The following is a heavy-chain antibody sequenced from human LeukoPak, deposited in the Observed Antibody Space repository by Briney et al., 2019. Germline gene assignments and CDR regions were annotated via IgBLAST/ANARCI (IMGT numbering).Heavy chain of an antibody. CDR2: INWNGGST. V-gene: IGHV3-20*04. CDR3: ARVRDCSSTSCRHYYYYYYYMDV. Sequence: GGSLRLSCAASGFTFDDYGMSWVRQAPGKGLEWVSGINWNGGSTGYADSVKGRFTISRDNAKNSLYLQMNSLRAEDTALYYCARVRDCSSTSCRHYYYYYYYMDVWGKGTAVTVSS. D-gene: IGHD2-2*01. CDR1: GFTFDDYG. J-gene: IGHJ6*03.